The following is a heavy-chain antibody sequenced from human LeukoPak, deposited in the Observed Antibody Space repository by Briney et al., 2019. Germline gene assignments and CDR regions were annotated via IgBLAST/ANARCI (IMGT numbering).Heavy chain of an antibody. D-gene: IGHD6-13*01. J-gene: IGHJ6*03. Sequence: GGSLRLSCAASGFTFSSYWMSWVRQAPGKGLEWVANIKQDGSEKYYVDSVKGRFTISRDNAKNSLYLQMNSLRAEDTAVYYCARVGGDYSSSWYGDYYYYYMDVWGKGITVTVSS. CDR2: IKQDGSEK. CDR1: GFTFSSYW. V-gene: IGHV3-7*01. CDR3: ARVGGDYSSSWYGDYYYYYMDV.